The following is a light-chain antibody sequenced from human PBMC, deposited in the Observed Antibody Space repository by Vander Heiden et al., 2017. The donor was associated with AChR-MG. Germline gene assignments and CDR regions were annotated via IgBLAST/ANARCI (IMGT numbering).Light chain of an antibody. CDR3: APSDDSANGAV. J-gene: IGLJ3*02. CDR2: YNN. CDR1: SANIRSNT. V-gene: IGLV1-44*01. Sequence: QSVLTQPPSAARTPAQRVTVPCSSRSANIRSNTVSWYQQHPGAAPKPLIYYNNQRPSGVPDRFSGSKSGSKASLAIRGAQPEDEAEYYCAPSDDSANGAVFGGGTKLTGL.